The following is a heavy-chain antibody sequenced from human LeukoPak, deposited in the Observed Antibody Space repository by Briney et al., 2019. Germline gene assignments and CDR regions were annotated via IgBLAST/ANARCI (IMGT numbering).Heavy chain of an antibody. J-gene: IGHJ4*02. CDR2: ISASGGST. Sequence: GGSLRLSCAASGSTFSSYGLSWVRQAPGKGLEWVSAISASGGSTYYADSVKGRFTISRDNSKNTLYLQMNSLRAQDTAVYYCASISALLDYWGQGTLVTVSS. V-gene: IGHV3-23*01. CDR3: ASISALLDY. D-gene: IGHD3-3*02. CDR1: GSTFSSYG.